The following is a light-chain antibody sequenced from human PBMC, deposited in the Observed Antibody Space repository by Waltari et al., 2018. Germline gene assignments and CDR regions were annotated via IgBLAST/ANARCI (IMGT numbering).Light chain of an antibody. CDR2: FAS. Sequence: IQLTQSTSSLSASVGDRVTVTCRASQGINNYLAWYQQKPGEAPKHLIYFASTFERGVPSRFSGSGSGTDFTLTISSLQPEDFATYYCQHLNGYPITFGGGTKVEIK. J-gene: IGKJ4*01. CDR3: QHLNGYPIT. V-gene: IGKV1-9*01. CDR1: QGINNY.